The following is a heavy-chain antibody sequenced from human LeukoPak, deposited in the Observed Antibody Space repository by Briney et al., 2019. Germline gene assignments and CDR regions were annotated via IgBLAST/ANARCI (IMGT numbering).Heavy chain of an antibody. Sequence: SETLSLTCTVSGGSISSYYWSWIRQPPGKGLEWIGYIYYSGSTNYNPSLKSRVTISVDTSKNQFSLKLSSVTAADTAVYYCARRGSSTSPTYYYYYGMDVWGQGTTVTVSS. CDR3: ARRGSSTSPTYYYYYGMDV. CDR2: IYYSGST. J-gene: IGHJ6*02. V-gene: IGHV4-59*01. CDR1: GGSISSYY. D-gene: IGHD2-2*01.